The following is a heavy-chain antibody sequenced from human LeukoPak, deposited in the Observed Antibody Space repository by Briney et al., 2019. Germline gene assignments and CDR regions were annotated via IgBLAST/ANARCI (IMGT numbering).Heavy chain of an antibody. CDR2: IYYSGST. V-gene: IGHV4-59*01. J-gene: IGHJ4*02. CDR1: GGSISSYY. Sequence: PSETLSLTCTVSGGSISSYYWSWIRQPPGKGLERIGYIYYSGSTNYNPSLKSRVTISVDTSKNQFSLKLSSVTAADTAVYYCARKRGYSYGVFDYWGQGTLVTVSS. D-gene: IGHD5-18*01. CDR3: ARKRGYSYGVFDY.